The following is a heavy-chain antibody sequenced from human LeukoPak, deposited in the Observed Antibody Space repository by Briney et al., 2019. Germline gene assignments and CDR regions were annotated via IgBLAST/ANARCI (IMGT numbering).Heavy chain of an antibody. V-gene: IGHV4-59*01. Sequence: SETLSLTCTVSGGSISSYYWSWIRQPPGKGLEWIGYIYYSGSTNYNPSLKSRVTISVDTSKNQFSLKLSSVTAADTAVYYCARFPPYCSSTSCYRRYYYGMDVWGQGTTVTVSS. CDR1: GGSISSYY. J-gene: IGHJ6*02. CDR2: IYYSGST. D-gene: IGHD2-2*02. CDR3: ARFPPYCSSTSCYRRYYYGMDV.